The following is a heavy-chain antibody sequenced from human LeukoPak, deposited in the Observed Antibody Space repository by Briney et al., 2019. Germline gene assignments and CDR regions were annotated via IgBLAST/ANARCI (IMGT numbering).Heavy chain of an antibody. CDR3: ARGLWFGDENPPYFDY. J-gene: IGHJ4*02. CDR1: GGSISTSSYY. Sequence: SETLSLTCTVSGGSISTSSYYWGWVRQPPGKGLEWIGNIFYSGSTYYSPSFKSRVTISLDTSRNQFSLKLNSVTAADTAVYYCARGLWFGDENPPYFDYWGQGILVTVSS. D-gene: IGHD3-10*01. CDR2: IFYSGST. V-gene: IGHV4-39*07.